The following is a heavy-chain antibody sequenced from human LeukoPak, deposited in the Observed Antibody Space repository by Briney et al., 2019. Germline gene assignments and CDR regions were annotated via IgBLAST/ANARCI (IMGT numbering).Heavy chain of an antibody. D-gene: IGHD2-2*02. J-gene: IGHJ5*02. CDR3: AREIVVVPAAILKNWFDP. Sequence: ASVKVSCKASGYTFASYGISWVRQAPGQGLEWMGWISAYNGNTNYAQKLQGRVIMTTDTSTSTAYMELRSLRSDDTAVYYCAREIVVVPAAILKNWFDPWGQGTLVTVSS. V-gene: IGHV1-18*01. CDR1: GYTFASYG. CDR2: ISAYNGNT.